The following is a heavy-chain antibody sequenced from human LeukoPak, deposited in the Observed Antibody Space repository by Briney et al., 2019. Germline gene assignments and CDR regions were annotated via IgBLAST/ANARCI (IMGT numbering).Heavy chain of an antibody. Sequence: PGGSLRLSCAASGFTFSSHWMHWVRQAPGKGLVWVSHINNDGSGTTYADSVKGRFTISRDNAKNTVYLQMNSLRAEDTAVYYCARGGWGTATDYWGQGNLVTVSS. V-gene: IGHV3-74*01. CDR2: INNDGSGT. D-gene: IGHD1-1*01. CDR1: GFTFSSHW. J-gene: IGHJ4*02. CDR3: ARGGWGTATDY.